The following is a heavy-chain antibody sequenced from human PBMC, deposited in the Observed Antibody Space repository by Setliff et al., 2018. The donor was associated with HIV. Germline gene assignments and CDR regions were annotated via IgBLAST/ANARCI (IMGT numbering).Heavy chain of an antibody. V-gene: IGHV3-7*01. Sequence: QAGGSLRLSCATSRFSFSTFWMTWVRQAPGKGLEWIANINEDGNKKYHAASVWGRFTISRDNAKNTLYLQMNSLRAEDTAVYYCARDSVDYVWGSYRPIYWYFDLWGRGTLVTVSS. CDR1: RFSFSTFW. CDR2: INEDGNKK. D-gene: IGHD3-16*02. CDR3: ARDSVDYVWGSYRPIYWYFDL. J-gene: IGHJ2*01.